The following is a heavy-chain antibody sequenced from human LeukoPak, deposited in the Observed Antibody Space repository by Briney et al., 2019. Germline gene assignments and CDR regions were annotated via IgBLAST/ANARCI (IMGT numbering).Heavy chain of an antibody. D-gene: IGHD2-15*01. CDR3: ARGLYLDV. CDR2: IPSDNSVL. J-gene: IGHJ3*01. V-gene: IGHV3-48*02. Sequence: PGGSLRLSCAGSGFTFSDYSMNWVRQAPGTGLEWVSYIPSDNSVLYYANSVRGRFTISRDNAKNSLYLQMNSLRDEDTAIYYCARGLYLDVWGQGTMVTVSS. CDR1: GFTFSDYS.